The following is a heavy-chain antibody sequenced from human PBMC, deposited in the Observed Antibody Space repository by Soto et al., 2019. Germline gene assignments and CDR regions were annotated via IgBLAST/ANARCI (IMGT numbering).Heavy chain of an antibody. D-gene: IGHD3-3*01. V-gene: IGHV1-46*03. Sequence: ASVKVSCKASGYTFTSYYIHWVRQAPGQGLEWMGIINPSGGSTSYAQKFQGRVTMTRDTSTSTVYMELSSLRSEDTAVYYCARDSPDYDFWSGQNWFDPWGQGTLVTVSS. CDR3: ARDSPDYDFWSGQNWFDP. CDR1: GYTFTSYY. J-gene: IGHJ5*02. CDR2: INPSGGST.